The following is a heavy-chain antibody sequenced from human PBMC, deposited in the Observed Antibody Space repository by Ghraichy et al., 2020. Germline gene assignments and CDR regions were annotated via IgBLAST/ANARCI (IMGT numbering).Heavy chain of an antibody. CDR1: GGTFSSYA. CDR3: ARDRDFWSGYYGSRDYYYYGMDV. D-gene: IGHD3-3*01. Sequence: SVKVSCKASGGTFSSYAISWVRQAPGQGLEWMGGIIPIFGTANYAQKFQGRVTITADESTSTAYMELSSLRSEDTAVYYCARDRDFWSGYYGSRDYYYYGMDVWGQGTTVTVSS. J-gene: IGHJ6*02. V-gene: IGHV1-69*13. CDR2: IIPIFGTA.